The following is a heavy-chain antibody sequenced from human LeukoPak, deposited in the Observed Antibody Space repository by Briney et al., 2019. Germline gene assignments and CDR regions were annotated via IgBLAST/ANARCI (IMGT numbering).Heavy chain of an antibody. J-gene: IGHJ4*02. CDR2: IYYSGSS. D-gene: IGHD3-3*02. CDR3: TIFGVVPVY. CDR1: GVAISSYY. V-gene: IGHV4-59*08. Sequence: PTQTLSLTCTVSGVAISSYYWTRIRRAPGNELKWIGGIYYSGSSDSHTPLKTRVTISVDTSKHQFSLKLSSVTAAETAVYYCTIFGVVPVYWGQGTLVTVSS.